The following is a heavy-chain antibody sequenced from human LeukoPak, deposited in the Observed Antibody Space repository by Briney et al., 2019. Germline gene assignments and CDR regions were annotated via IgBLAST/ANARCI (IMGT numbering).Heavy chain of an antibody. D-gene: IGHD6-13*01. CDR1: GGSISSYY. Sequence: SETLSLTCTVSGGSISSYYWNWIRQTPGKGLEWIGYIYYGGSTNYNHSLKSRVTISVDTSKNQVSLKLSSVTAADTAVYYCARAPRSGSWYFDYWGQGTLVTVSS. CDR2: IYYGGST. J-gene: IGHJ4*02. V-gene: IGHV4-59*01. CDR3: ARAPRSGSWYFDY.